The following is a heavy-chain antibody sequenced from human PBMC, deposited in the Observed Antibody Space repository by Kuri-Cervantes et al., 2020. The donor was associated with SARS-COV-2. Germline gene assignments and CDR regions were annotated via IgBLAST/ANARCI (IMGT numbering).Heavy chain of an antibody. CDR3: ARTGGSGYLGY. CDR1: GGSLSGHY. CDR2: IFYSGST. V-gene: IGHV4-59*08. D-gene: IGHD3-22*01. Sequence: SETLSLTCTVSGGSLSGHYWSWVRQPPGKGLEWIGNIFYSGSTNYNPSLKSRVTMSVATSKNQFSLKLSSVTAADTAVYYCARTGGSGYLGYWGQGTLVTVSS. J-gene: IGHJ4*02.